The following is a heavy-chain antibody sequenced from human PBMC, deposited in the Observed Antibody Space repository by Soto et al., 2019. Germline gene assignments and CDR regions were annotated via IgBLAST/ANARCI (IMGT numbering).Heavy chain of an antibody. Sequence: SETLSLTCTVSGGSISSSSYYWGWIRQPPGKGLEWIGSIYYSGSTYYNPSLKSRVTISVDTSKNQFSLKLSSVTAADTAVYYCAILGYRSSWYFPYYGMDVWGQVTTSSVSS. CDR1: GGSISSSSYY. CDR3: AILGYRSSWYFPYYGMDV. V-gene: IGHV4-39*01. D-gene: IGHD6-13*01. J-gene: IGHJ6*02. CDR2: IYYSGST.